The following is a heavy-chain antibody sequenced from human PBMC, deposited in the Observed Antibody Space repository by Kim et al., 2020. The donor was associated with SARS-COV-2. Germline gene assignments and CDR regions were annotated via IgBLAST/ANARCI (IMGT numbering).Heavy chain of an antibody. D-gene: IGHD1-26*01. Sequence: GGSLRLSCAASGFTFSNAWMSWVRQAPGKGLEWVGRIKSKTDGGTTDYAAPVKGRFTISRDDSKNTLYLQMNSLKTEDTAVYYCTTPGIVGAIDAFDIWGQGTMVTVSS. CDR1: GFTFSNAW. J-gene: IGHJ3*02. V-gene: IGHV3-15*01. CDR2: IKSKTDGGTT. CDR3: TTPGIVGAIDAFDI.